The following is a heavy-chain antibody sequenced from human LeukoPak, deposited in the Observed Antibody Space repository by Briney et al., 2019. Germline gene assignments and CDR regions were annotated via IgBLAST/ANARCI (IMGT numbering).Heavy chain of an antibody. Sequence: SVKVSCKASGGTFSSYAISWVRQAPGQGLEWMGRIIPIFGTANYAQKFQGRVTMTRNTSISTAYMELSSLRSEDTAVYYCARGSSDYYDSSGYYYPYWGQGTLVTVSS. V-gene: IGHV1-69*05. CDR3: ARGSSDYYDSSGYYYPY. CDR1: GGTFSSYA. D-gene: IGHD3-22*01. J-gene: IGHJ4*02. CDR2: IIPIFGTA.